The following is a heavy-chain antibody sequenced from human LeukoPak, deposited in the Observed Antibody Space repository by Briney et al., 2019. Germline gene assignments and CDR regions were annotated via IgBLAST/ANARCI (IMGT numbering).Heavy chain of an antibody. CDR1: GSSISSDYY. Sequence: SETLSLTCVVSGSSISSDYYWGWIRQPPEKGLEWIGSIYRSGGTYYSPSLRGRVTISLDTSKNQFSLQLTSLTAADTAVYYCARPFNSFDEYYHWGQGTLVTVSS. CDR2: IYRSGGT. CDR3: ARPFNSFDEYYH. D-gene: IGHD3-10*01. V-gene: IGHV4-38-2*01. J-gene: IGHJ4*02.